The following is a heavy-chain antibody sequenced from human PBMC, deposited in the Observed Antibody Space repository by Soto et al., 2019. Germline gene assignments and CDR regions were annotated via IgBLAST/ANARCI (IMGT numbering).Heavy chain of an antibody. J-gene: IGHJ3*02. CDR1: GFTFSSYW. V-gene: IGHV3-7*03. CDR2: IKQNGSEK. D-gene: IGHD2-8*01. CDR3: AKDFIANNGVWEAFDM. Sequence: GGSLRLSCAASGFTFSSYWMSWVRQAPGKGLEWVANIKQNGSEKNYVDSVKGRFTISRDNSKNTLYLQMNNLRDEDTAVYYYAKDFIANNGVWEAFDMWGRGTEVTVSS.